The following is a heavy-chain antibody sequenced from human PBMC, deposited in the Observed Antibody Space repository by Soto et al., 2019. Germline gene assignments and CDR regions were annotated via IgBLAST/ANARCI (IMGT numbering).Heavy chain of an antibody. CDR1: GGSVSSGSYY. V-gene: IGHV4-61*01. J-gene: IGHJ6*02. CDR2: IYYSGST. Sequence: QVQLQESGPGLVKPSETLSLTCTVSGGSVSSGSYYWSWIRQPPGKGLEWIGYIYYSGSTNYNPSLKRRVTISVDTSKHQFSLKLSSVTAADTAVYYCARDIPALIAAAGTGDLYGMDVWGQGTTVTVSS. CDR3: ARDIPALIAAAGTGDLYGMDV. D-gene: IGHD6-13*01.